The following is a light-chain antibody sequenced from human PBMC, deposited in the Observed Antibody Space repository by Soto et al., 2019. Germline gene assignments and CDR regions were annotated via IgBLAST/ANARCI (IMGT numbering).Light chain of an antibody. Sequence: DIQMTQSPSSLSASVGDRVTITCRASQSIRNYLNWYQQKPGKVPNLLIYGASSLQSGVPSRFSGSGAETDFPLTLNTLQPEDFATYYCQQSYTAVFTFGPGTKVDIK. J-gene: IGKJ3*01. CDR1: QSIRNY. V-gene: IGKV1-39*01. CDR3: QQSYTAVFT. CDR2: GAS.